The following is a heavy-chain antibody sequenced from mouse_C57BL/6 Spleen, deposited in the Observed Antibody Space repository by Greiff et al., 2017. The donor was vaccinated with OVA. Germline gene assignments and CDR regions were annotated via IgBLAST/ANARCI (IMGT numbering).Heavy chain of an antibody. J-gene: IGHJ2*01. CDR2: FYPGSGSI. V-gene: IGHV1-62-2*01. D-gene: IGHD2-3*01. CDR1: GYTFTEYT. Sequence: QVQLQQSGAELVKPGASVKLSCKASGYTFTEYTIHWVKQRSGQGLEWIGWFYPGSGSIKYTEKLKDKATLTADKSSSTVYMELSRVTSEDSAVYFFARHEKGWLLRESYFDYWGQGTTLTVSS. CDR3: ARHEKGWLLRESYFDY.